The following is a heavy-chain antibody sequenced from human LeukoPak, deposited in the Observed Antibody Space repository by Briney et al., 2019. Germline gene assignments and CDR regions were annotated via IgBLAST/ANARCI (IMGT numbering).Heavy chain of an antibody. D-gene: IGHD3-10*01. CDR1: GVSLSSYY. CDR2: IYTSGST. V-gene: IGHV4-4*07. J-gene: IGHJ5*02. Sequence: SETLSLTCTVSGVSLSSYYWSWIRQPAGKGLEWIGHIYTSGSTNYNPSLKSRVTISVDTSKNQFSLTLSSVTAPDTAVYYCARGGYYGSGNDFRFDPWGQGTLVTVSS. CDR3: ARGGYYGSGNDFRFDP.